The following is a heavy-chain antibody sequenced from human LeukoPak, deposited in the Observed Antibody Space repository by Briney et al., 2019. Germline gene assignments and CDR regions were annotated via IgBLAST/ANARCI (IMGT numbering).Heavy chain of an antibody. CDR2: IYSDGNKN. Sequence: QPRRSLRLSCAASGFTFSSYGMHWVRQAPGKGLEWLEDIYSDGNKNYYADSVKGRFTISRDNSKDTLYLQVNSLRAEDTAVYHCARDSGGGSCFYFDNWGLGTLVTVSS. V-gene: IGHV3-33*08. CDR3: ARDSGGGSCFYFDN. J-gene: IGHJ4*02. CDR1: GFTFSSYG. D-gene: IGHD2-15*01.